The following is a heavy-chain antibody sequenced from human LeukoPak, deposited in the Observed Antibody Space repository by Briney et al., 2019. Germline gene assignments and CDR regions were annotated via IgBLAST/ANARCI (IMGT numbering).Heavy chain of an antibody. V-gene: IGHV3-23*01. CDR2: ISGNGVST. CDR1: GFTLSSYA. Sequence: GGSLRLSCATSGFTLSSYAMSWVRQAPGKGLEWVSAISGNGVSTYYADSVKGRFTISRDNSKNTLYLQMNSLRAEDTAVYYCARAWSLRYFDYWGQGTLVTVSS. D-gene: IGHD1-26*01. J-gene: IGHJ4*02. CDR3: ARAWSLRYFDY.